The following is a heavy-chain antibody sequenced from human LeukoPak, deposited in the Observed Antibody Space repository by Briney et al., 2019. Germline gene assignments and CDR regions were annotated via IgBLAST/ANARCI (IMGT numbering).Heavy chain of an antibody. Sequence: SETLSLTCTVSGGSMRSYYWIWIRQPPEKGLEWIGHTYYIGNTNYNPSLKSRVTISVDTSKNQFSLDLSSVTAADTAVYYCARGMLIVPSAPRRAFDIWGQGTMVTVSS. D-gene: IGHD2-8*01. CDR2: TYYIGNT. J-gene: IGHJ3*02. CDR1: GGSMRSYY. CDR3: ARGMLIVPSAPRRAFDI. V-gene: IGHV4-59*01.